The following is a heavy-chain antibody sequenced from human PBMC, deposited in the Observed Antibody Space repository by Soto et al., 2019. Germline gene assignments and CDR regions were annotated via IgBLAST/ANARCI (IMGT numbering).Heavy chain of an antibody. Sequence: ASVKVSCKASGFTFTSSAMQWVRQARGQRLEWIGWIVVGSGNTNYAQKFQERVTITRDMSTSTAYMELSSLRSEDTAVYYCAAVPYYDFWSGYPVDAFDIWGQGTMVTVSS. CDR1: GFTFTSSA. V-gene: IGHV1-58*02. D-gene: IGHD3-3*01. CDR3: AAVPYYDFWSGYPVDAFDI. J-gene: IGHJ3*02. CDR2: IVVGSGNT.